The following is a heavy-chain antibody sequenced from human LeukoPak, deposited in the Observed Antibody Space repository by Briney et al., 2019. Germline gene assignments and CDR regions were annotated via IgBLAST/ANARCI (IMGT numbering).Heavy chain of an antibody. CDR1: GFTFSSYW. D-gene: IGHD3-9*01. Sequence: GGSLRLSCAASGFTFSSYWMHWVRQAPGKGLVWVSRINSDGSSTSYADSVKGRFTISRDDAKNTLYLQMNSLRAEDTAVYYCARDGGVLRYFDWSTNWFDPWGQGTLVTVSS. CDR3: ARDGGVLRYFDWSTNWFDP. V-gene: IGHV3-74*01. CDR2: INSDGSST. J-gene: IGHJ5*02.